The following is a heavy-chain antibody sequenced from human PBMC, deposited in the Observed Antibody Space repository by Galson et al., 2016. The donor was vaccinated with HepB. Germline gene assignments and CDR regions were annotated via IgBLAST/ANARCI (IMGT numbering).Heavy chain of an antibody. V-gene: IGHV3-73*01. CDR1: GFTFSGSA. D-gene: IGHD2-8*01. J-gene: IGHJ6*02. CDR2: IRTKANSYAT. Sequence: SLRLSCAASGFTFSGSAIHWVRQASGKGLEWVGRIRTKANSYATTYAASVKGRFTISRDDSRNTAYLQMNSLKTEDTAVYYCTRLGGGYCSNGVCYTDYYYYYGLDVWGQGTLVTVSS. CDR3: TRLGGGYCSNGVCYTDYYYYYGLDV.